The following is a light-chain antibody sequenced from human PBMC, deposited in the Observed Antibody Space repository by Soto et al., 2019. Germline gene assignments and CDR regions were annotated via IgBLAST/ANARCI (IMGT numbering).Light chain of an antibody. Sequence: EIVLTQSPATLSLSPGERVTLSCRASQSVRSVLAWYQQKPGQAPRLLIYDASNRATGIPARFSGSGSGTAFTLTISSLEPEDFAVYYCQQRSSWPLTFGGGTKVEIK. CDR3: QQRSSWPLT. J-gene: IGKJ4*01. V-gene: IGKV3-11*01. CDR1: QSVRSV. CDR2: DAS.